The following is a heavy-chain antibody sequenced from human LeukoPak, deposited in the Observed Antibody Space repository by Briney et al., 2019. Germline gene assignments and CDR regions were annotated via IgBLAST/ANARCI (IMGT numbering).Heavy chain of an antibody. Sequence: GGSLRLSCAASGFTFSSYAMSWVRQAPGKGLEWVSAISGSGGSTYYADSVKGRFTISRDNSKNTLYLQMSSLRAEDTAVYYCARAVAGWDAFDIWGQGTMVTVSS. D-gene: IGHD6-19*01. V-gene: IGHV3-23*01. CDR1: GFTFSSYA. CDR3: ARAVAGWDAFDI. J-gene: IGHJ3*02. CDR2: ISGSGGST.